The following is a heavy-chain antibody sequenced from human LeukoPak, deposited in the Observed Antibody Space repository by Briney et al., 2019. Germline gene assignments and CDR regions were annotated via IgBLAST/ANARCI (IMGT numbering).Heavy chain of an antibody. CDR2: FSGSGGST. D-gene: IGHD2-2*01. CDR3: ARGRLGYCSSTSCSPYFDY. J-gene: IGHJ4*02. Sequence: GGSLRLSCAASGFTFSSYAMSWVRQAPGKGLEWVSAFSGSGGSTYYAGSVKGRFTISRDNSKNTLYLQMNSLRAEDTAVYYCARGRLGYCSSTSCSPYFDYWGQGTLVTVSS. CDR1: GFTFSSYA. V-gene: IGHV3-23*01.